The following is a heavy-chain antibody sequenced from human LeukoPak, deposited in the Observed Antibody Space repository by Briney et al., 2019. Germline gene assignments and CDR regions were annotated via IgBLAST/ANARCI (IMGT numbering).Heavy chain of an antibody. D-gene: IGHD6-19*01. CDR1: GITVSRDY. V-gene: IGHV3-66*01. CDR2: IYSGGSA. CDR3: AKDRSGWKSWFDP. Sequence: GGSLRLSCAVSGITVSRDYMSWVRQAPGKGLEWVSLIYSGGSAYYADSVKGRFTISRDNSKNTLYLQMNSLRVEDTAVYYCAKDRSGWKSWFDPWGQGTLVTVSS. J-gene: IGHJ5*02.